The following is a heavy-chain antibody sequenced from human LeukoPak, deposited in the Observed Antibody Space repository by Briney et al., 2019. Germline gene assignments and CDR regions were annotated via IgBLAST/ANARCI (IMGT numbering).Heavy chain of an antibody. CDR1: GGSISSGDYY. J-gene: IGHJ3*02. D-gene: IGHD4-17*01. Sequence: SQTLSPTCTVSGGSISSGDYYWSWIRQPPGKRLEWIGYIYYSGSTYYNPSLKSRVTISVDTSKTQFSLRLSSVTAADTAVYYCARDHDYGDYVRAFDIWGQGTMVTVSS. CDR2: IYYSGST. V-gene: IGHV4-30-4*01. CDR3: ARDHDYGDYVRAFDI.